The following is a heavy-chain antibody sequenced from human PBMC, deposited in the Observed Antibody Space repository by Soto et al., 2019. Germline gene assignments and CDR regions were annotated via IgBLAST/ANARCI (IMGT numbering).Heavy chain of an antibody. J-gene: IGHJ4*02. CDR1: GFTFSSYG. CDR2: IWYDGSNK. D-gene: IGHD6-13*01. V-gene: IGHV3-33*01. Sequence: LRLSCAASGFTFSSYGMHWVRQAPGKGLEWVAVIWYDGSNKYYADSVKGRFTISRDNSKNTLYLQMNSLRAEDTAVYYCARYSSSWFSFDYWGQGTLVTVSS. CDR3: ARYSSSWFSFDY.